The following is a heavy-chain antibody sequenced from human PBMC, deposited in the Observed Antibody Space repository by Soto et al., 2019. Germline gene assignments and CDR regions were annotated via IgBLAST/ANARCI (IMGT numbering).Heavy chain of an antibody. CDR3: AGGRFLEWLPLTDPAHYYYYGMDV. Sequence: EVQLVESGGGLVKPGGSLRLSCAASGFTFSSYSMNWVRQAPGKGLEWVSSISSSSSYIYYADSVKGRFTISRDNAKNSLYLQMNSLRAEDTAVYYCAGGRFLEWLPLTDPAHYYYYGMDVWGQGTTVTVSS. D-gene: IGHD3-3*01. V-gene: IGHV3-21*01. CDR2: ISSSSSYI. CDR1: GFTFSSYS. J-gene: IGHJ6*02.